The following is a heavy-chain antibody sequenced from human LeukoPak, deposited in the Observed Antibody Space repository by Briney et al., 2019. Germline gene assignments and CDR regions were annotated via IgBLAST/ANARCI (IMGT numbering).Heavy chain of an antibody. D-gene: IGHD1-7*01. CDR2: IIPIFGTA. CDR1: GGTFSSYA. CDR3: ARQSGTTDYYYYYMDV. Sequence: ASVKVSCKASGGTFSSYAISWVRQAPGQGLEWMGGIIPIFGTANYAQKFRGRVTITTDESTSTAYMELSSLRSEDTAVYYCARQSGTTDYYYYYMDVWGKGTTVTVSS. J-gene: IGHJ6*03. V-gene: IGHV1-69*05.